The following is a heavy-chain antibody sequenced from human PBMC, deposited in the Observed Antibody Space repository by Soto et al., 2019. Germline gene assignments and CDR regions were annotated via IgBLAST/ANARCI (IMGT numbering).Heavy chain of an antibody. CDR2: ISGNGGRT. J-gene: IGHJ4*02. CDR3: AKDNRWLVPTYFDY. D-gene: IGHD5-12*01. Sequence: EVQLLESGGGLVQPGGSLRLSCAASGFTFSSYAMNWVRQAPGKGLEWVSVISGNGGRTDYADSVKGRFTISRDNFTNTLYLQMNSLRVEDTAVYYCAKDNRWLVPTYFDYWGQGTLVTVSS. V-gene: IGHV3-23*01. CDR1: GFTFSSYA.